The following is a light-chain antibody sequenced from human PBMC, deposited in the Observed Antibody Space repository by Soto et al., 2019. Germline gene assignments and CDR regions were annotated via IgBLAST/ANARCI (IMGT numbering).Light chain of an antibody. CDR3: QQYSTYSWT. V-gene: IGKV1-5*03. Sequence: DIQMTQSHSSLSASVGDRVTITCRASQSISSWLAWYQQKPGKAPKLLIYKASNLESGVPSRFSGSGSGTEFTLTISSLQPDDFATYYCQQYSTYSWTFGQGTQAEIK. CDR1: QSISSW. CDR2: KAS. J-gene: IGKJ1*01.